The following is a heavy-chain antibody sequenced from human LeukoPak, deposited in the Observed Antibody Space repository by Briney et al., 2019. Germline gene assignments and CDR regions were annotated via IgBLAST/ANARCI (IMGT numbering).Heavy chain of an antibody. CDR1: GYTFTSYY. J-gene: IGHJ4*02. Sequence: ASVKVSCKASGYTFTSYYMHWVRQAPGQGLEWMGIINPSGGSTSYAQKFQGRVTMTRNTSISTAYMELSSLRSEDTAVYYCARGGKRGYCSSTSCYYFDYWGQGTLVTVSS. CDR2: INPSGGST. CDR3: ARGGKRGYCSSTSCYYFDY. D-gene: IGHD2-2*01. V-gene: IGHV1-46*01.